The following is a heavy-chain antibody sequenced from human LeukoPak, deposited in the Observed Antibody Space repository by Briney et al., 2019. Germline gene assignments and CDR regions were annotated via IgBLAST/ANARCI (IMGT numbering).Heavy chain of an antibody. J-gene: IGHJ4*02. CDR2: ISSGGNT. CDR3: ALLEVGSTGL. Sequence: PGGSLRLSCAASGFAFSSFAMSWVRQAPGKGLEWVSLISSGGNTYYGDPVRGRFTISRDNSRNTVDLQMNSLTADDTAVYYCALLEVGSTGLWGQGTLVTVFS. CDR1: GFAFSSFA. D-gene: IGHD1-1*01. V-gene: IGHV3-23*01.